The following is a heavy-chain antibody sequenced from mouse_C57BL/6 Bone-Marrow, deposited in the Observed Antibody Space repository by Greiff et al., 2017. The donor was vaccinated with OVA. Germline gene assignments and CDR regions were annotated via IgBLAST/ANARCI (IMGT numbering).Heavy chain of an antibody. D-gene: IGHD2-1*01. V-gene: IGHV5-4*03. CDR2: ISYVGSYP. CDR1: GFTFSSYA. CDR3: ARGPLYPWDCDV. J-gene: IGHJ1*03. Sequence: EVKLMESGGGLVKPGGSLKLSCAASGFTFSSYAMSWVRQPPEKRLSWVATISYVGSYPYYPDNVKGRFTIARDNAKNNLYLQMSHLKSEDTAMYYWARGPLYPWDCDVWGTGTTVTVSS.